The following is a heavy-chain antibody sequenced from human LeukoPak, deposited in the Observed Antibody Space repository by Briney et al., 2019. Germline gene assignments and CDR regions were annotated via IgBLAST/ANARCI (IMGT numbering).Heavy chain of an antibody. Sequence: PGGSLRLSCAASGFTFSDYYMSWIRQAPGKRLEWVSYISSSGSTIYYADSVKGRFTISRDNAKNSLYLQMNSLRAEDTAVYYCARGYYDFWSGYLIDYWGQGTLVTVSS. V-gene: IGHV3-11*01. CDR1: GFTFSDYY. D-gene: IGHD3-3*01. J-gene: IGHJ4*02. CDR2: ISSSGSTI. CDR3: ARGYYDFWSGYLIDY.